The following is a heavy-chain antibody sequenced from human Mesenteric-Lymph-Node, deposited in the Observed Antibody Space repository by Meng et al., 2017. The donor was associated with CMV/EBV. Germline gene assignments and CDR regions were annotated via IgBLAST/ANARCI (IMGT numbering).Heavy chain of an antibody. D-gene: IGHD3-16*01. CDR3: AYFGDLPPLW. CDR2: IYYRSESYN. J-gene: IGHJ4*02. CDR1: GETFSSNIAT. V-gene: IGHV6-1*02. Sequence: VPVQVARPGLVKSLQTPSVNCTIAGETFSSNIATWISMWVSPARGFEWRGRIYYRSESYNDYVVSVKSRISVNLDTSKTPLSLHLNFVTPEDKAVYYCAYFGDLPPLWWGQGTLVTVSS.